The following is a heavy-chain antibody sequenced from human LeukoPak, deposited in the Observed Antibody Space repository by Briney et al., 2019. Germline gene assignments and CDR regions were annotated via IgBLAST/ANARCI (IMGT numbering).Heavy chain of an antibody. J-gene: IGHJ4*02. V-gene: IGHV1-69*13. CDR2: IIPICGTA. CDR3: ATRGDGSMDY. CDR1: GGTFSSYA. Sequence: ASVKVSCKASGGTFSSYAISWVRQAPGQGLEWMGGIIPICGTANYAQKFQGRVTITADESTSTAYMVLSSLRSEDTAVYYCATRGDGSMDYWGQGTLVTVSS. D-gene: IGHD5-24*01.